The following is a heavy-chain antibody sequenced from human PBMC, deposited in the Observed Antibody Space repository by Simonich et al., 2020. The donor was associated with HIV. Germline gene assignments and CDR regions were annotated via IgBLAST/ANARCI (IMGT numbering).Heavy chain of an antibody. J-gene: IGHJ4*02. Sequence: EVQLVESGGGLVQPGRSLRLSCAASGFTFDDYAIHWVRQAPGKGLRGVSGISWNSGSIGYADSVKGRFTISRDNAKNSLYLQMNSLRAEDMALYYCAKDRYSSSSGSFDYWGQGTLVTVSS. D-gene: IGHD6-6*01. CDR3: AKDRYSSSSGSFDY. CDR2: ISWNSGSI. CDR1: GFTFDDYA. V-gene: IGHV3-9*03.